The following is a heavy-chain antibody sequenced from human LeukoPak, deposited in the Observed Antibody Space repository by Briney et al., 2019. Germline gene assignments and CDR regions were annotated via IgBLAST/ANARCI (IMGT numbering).Heavy chain of an antibody. CDR3: ARAGGFWIGYPPDAFDI. V-gene: IGHV4-4*02. Sequence: SETLSLTCAVSGGSISSSNWWSWVRRPPGKGLEWIGEIYHSGSTNYNPSLKSRVTISVDTSKNQFYLKLSSVTAADTAVYYCARAGGFWIGYPPDAFDIWGQGTMVTVSS. J-gene: IGHJ3*02. D-gene: IGHD3-3*01. CDR2: IYHSGST. CDR1: GGSISSSNW.